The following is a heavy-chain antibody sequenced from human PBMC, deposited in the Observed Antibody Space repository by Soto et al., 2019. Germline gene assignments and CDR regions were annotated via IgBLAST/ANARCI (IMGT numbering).Heavy chain of an antibody. CDR2: INPRDGST. CDR1: GYTFINYY. V-gene: IGHV1-46*03. D-gene: IGHD3-10*01. Sequence: QVQLVQSGAEVKKPGASVKVSCKASGYTFINYYMHWVRQAPGQGPEWMGIINPRDGSTSYAQTCQGRASMTRDTSPSTVYMALSSVRSEDTAVYFCSRGAQHDLGACSYWQYYWSDMEVWGKGTSVTVSS. CDR3: SRGAQHDLGACSYWQYYWSDMEV. J-gene: IGHJ6*03.